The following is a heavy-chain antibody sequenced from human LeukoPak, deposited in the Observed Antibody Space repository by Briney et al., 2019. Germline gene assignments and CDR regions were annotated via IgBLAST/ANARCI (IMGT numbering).Heavy chain of an antibody. J-gene: IGHJ4*02. CDR3: ARDVGGSLDY. D-gene: IGHD1-26*01. CDR2: IKGDESAK. CDR1: GFTFTTYW. V-gene: IGHV3-7*01. Sequence: PGGSLNLSFAASGFTFTTYWMAWVRQAPGKGLEWVANIKGDESAKHQAASVKGRFTISRDNTQNSVYLEMSRLRGEDTAVYYCARDVGGSLDYWGQGTLVTVSS.